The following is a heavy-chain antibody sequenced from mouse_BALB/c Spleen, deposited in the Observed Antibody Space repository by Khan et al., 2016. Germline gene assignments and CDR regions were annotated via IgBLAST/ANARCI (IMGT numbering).Heavy chain of an antibody. J-gene: IGHJ3*01. CDR2: IRLKSNNYAT. V-gene: IGHV6-6*02. CDR1: GFTFSNYW. CDR3: TRGGLTSIY. Sequence: EVKLEESGGGLVQPGGSMKLSCVASGFTFSNYWMNWVRQSPEKGLEWVAEIRLKSNNYATHYAESVKGRFTISRDDSKSSVYLQMNNLRAEDTGIYYCTRGGLTSIYWRQGTLVTVSA.